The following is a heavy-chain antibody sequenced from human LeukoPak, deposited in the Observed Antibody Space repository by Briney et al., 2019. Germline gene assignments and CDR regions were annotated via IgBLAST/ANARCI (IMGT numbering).Heavy chain of an antibody. D-gene: IGHD4-11*01. CDR2: INSDGSST. CDR3: ARVHSNYESWFDY. Sequence: PGGSLRLSCAASGFTFSSYWMHWVRHAPGKGLVWVSRINSDGSSTSYADSVKGRFTISRDNAKNTLYLQMNSLRAEDTAVYYCARVHSNYESWFDYWGQGTLVTVSS. CDR1: GFTFSSYW. J-gene: IGHJ4*02. V-gene: IGHV3-74*01.